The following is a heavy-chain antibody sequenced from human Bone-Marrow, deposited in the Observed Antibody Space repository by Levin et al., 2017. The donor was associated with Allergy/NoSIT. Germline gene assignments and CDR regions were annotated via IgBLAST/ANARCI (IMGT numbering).Heavy chain of an antibody. V-gene: IGHV3-23*01. CDR1: GFTFSNYA. CDR3: AKEIAEVGHPLFEY. Sequence: GGSLRLSCAASGFTFSNYAMSWVRQAPGKGPEWVSGISGSGGNTYYADSVNGRFTISRDNSKNTLYLQVNSLRVEDTAVYYCAKEIAEVGHPLFEYWGQGTLVTVSS. J-gene: IGHJ4*02. D-gene: IGHD6-13*01. CDR2: ISGSGGNT.